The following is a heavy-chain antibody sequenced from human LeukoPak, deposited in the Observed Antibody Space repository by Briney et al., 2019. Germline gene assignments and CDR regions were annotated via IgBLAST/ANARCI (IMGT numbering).Heavy chain of an antibody. Sequence: SETLSLTCAVYGGSFSGYYWSWIRQPPGKGLEWIGEINHSGGTNYNPSLKSRVTISVDTSKNQFSLKLSSVTAADTAVYYCASFVRTSRLYGSGSRMDVWGKGTTVTVSS. CDR2: INHSGGT. D-gene: IGHD3-10*01. J-gene: IGHJ6*03. CDR1: GGSFSGYY. V-gene: IGHV4-34*01. CDR3: ASFVRTSRLYGSGSRMDV.